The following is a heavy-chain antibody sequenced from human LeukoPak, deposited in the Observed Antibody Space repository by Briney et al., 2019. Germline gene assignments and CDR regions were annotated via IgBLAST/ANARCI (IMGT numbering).Heavy chain of an antibody. Sequence: SETLSLTCTVSGVSISSGDYYWSWIRQPPGKVLEWIGYVYHSGSTYYSPPLRNRDTLSVDTSKNQFSLKLSSVTAADTAVYYCARAHGSPSVRLFDSWGQGTLVTVSS. CDR1: GVSISSGDYY. J-gene: IGHJ4*02. V-gene: IGHV4-30-4*01. CDR3: ARAHGSPSVRLFDS. CDR2: VYHSGST. D-gene: IGHD3-10*01.